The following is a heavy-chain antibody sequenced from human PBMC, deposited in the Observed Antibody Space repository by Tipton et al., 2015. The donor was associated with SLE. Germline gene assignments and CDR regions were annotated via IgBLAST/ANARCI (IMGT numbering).Heavy chain of an antibody. J-gene: IGHJ4*02. Sequence: TLSLTCAVYGGSFSSSSYYWGWIRQPPGKGLEWIGSIYYSESTNYNPSLKSRVTISVDTSKNQFSLKLSSVTAADTAVYYCARVGGTNYWGQGTLVTVSS. CDR2: IYYSEST. CDR3: ARVGGTNY. D-gene: IGHD3-10*01. V-gene: IGHV4-39*07. CDR1: GGSFSSSSYY.